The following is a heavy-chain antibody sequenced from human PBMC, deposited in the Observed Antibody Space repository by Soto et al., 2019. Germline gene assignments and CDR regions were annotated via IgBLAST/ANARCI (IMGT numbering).Heavy chain of an antibody. Sequence: QVQLVQSGAEVKKPGSSVKVSCKVSGGTFSSYAISWVRQAPGQGLEWMGGIIPIFGTANYALKYQGRVTITADESTSTAYMELSSLRSEDRAVYYCASPSTRWSNYYYGMDVWGQGTTVTVSS. D-gene: IGHD2-2*01. CDR1: GGTFSSYA. V-gene: IGHV1-69*01. J-gene: IGHJ6*02. CDR2: IIPIFGTA. CDR3: ASPSTRWSNYYYGMDV.